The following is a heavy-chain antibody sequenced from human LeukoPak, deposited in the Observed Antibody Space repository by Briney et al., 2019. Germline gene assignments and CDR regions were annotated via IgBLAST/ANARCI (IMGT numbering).Heavy chain of an antibody. J-gene: IGHJ3*02. CDR2: IYYSGST. Sequence: PSETLSLTCTVSGGSISSSSYYWDWIRQPPGKGLEWIGSIYYSGSTYYNPSLKSRVTISVDTSKNQFSLKLSSVTAADTAVYYCARRKNSGWSTDAFDIWGQGTMVTVSS. CDR3: ARRKNSGWSTDAFDI. D-gene: IGHD6-19*01. V-gene: IGHV4-39*01. CDR1: GGSISSSSYY.